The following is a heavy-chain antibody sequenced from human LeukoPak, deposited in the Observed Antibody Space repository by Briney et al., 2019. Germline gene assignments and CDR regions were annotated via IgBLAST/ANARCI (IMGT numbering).Heavy chain of an antibody. V-gene: IGHV5-51*01. CDR1: GYSFRHYW. Sequence: GESLKISCKGSGYSFRHYWIGWVRQMPGKGLEWMGIIYVGDSDTRYSPSFQGQVTISVDKSISTAYLQWSSLKASDTAMYYCASTGDCSSTSCYASWDYWGQGTLVTVSS. CDR2: IYVGDSDT. D-gene: IGHD2-2*01. J-gene: IGHJ4*02. CDR3: ASTGDCSSTSCYASWDY.